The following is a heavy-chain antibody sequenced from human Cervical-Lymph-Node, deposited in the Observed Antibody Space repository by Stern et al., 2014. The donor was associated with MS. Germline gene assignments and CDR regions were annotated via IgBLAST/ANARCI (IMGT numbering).Heavy chain of an antibody. CDR3: TRLSDSGYDPDDN. CDR1: GFTFSGST. CDR2: NRSKARSYAT. Sequence: EVQLVVSGGGLVQPGGSLKLSCAASGFTFSGSTIHWVRQASGKGLEWVGHNRSKARSYATAYAASVRGRFTISRDDYKNTAYLQLNSLKTEDTAMYYCTRLSDSGYDPDDNWGQGTLVTVSS. J-gene: IGHJ4*02. V-gene: IGHV3-73*01. D-gene: IGHD5-12*01.